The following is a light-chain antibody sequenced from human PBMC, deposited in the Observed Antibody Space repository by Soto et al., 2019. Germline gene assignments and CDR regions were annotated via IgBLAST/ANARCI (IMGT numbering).Light chain of an antibody. Sequence: SYELTQAPSVSVAPGQTATITCGGDNIGGKSVHWYQQQPGQAPILVVDDDRDRPSGIPERFSGSSSGNTATLTISRVEAGDEADYGCQVWDPDSDHAIFGGGTKLTVL. J-gene: IGLJ2*01. CDR1: NIGGKS. V-gene: IGLV3-21*02. CDR2: DDR. CDR3: QVWDPDSDHAI.